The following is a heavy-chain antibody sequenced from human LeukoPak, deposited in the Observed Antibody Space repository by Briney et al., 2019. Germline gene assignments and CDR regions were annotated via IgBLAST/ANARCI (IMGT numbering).Heavy chain of an antibody. D-gene: IGHD6-25*01. V-gene: IGHV3-13*01. CDR2: IGTAGDT. J-gene: IGHJ4*02. Sequence: PPGGSLRLSCAASGFTFSSYDMHWVRQATGKGLEWVSAIGTAGDTYYPGSVKGRFTISRENAKNSLYLQMNSLRAEDTAVYYCAKSQVGVAAASYWGQGTLVTVSS. CDR3: AKSQVGVAAASY. CDR1: GFTFSSYD.